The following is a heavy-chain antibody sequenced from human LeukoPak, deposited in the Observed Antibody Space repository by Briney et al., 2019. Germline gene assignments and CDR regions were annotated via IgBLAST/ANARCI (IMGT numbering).Heavy chain of an antibody. J-gene: IGHJ3*02. CDR1: GGSINNYY. Sequence: PSETLSLTCTVSGGSINNYYWSWIRQPAGKGLEWIGRIYTRGSTNYIPSLKSRVTMSVDTSKNQFSLKLSSVTAADTAVYYCARGRYCSADICSGGDAFDIWGQGTMVSVSP. CDR2: IYTRGST. CDR3: ARGRYCSADICSGGDAFDI. V-gene: IGHV4-4*07. D-gene: IGHD2-15*01.